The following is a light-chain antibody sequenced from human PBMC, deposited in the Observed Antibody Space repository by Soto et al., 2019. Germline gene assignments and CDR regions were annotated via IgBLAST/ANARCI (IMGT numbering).Light chain of an antibody. CDR2: GAS. CDR1: QSVSSNY. Sequence: EIVLTQSPGTLSLSPGERATLSCRASQSVSSNYLAWYQQKPGQAPRLLIYGASSRATGIPDRFSGSGSGTDFTLTISSLEPEYFAVYYCQQYGSSRGTFGQGTKVEIK. J-gene: IGKJ1*01. CDR3: QQYGSSRGT. V-gene: IGKV3-20*01.